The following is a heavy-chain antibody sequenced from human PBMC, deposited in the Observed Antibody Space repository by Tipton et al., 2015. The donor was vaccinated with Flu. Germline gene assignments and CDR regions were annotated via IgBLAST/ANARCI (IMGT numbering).Heavy chain of an antibody. CDR1: GYTFTTYG. CDR2: ISAYNGNT. J-gene: IGHJ5*02. CDR3: ARDGCTNGVCYGGNWFDP. Sequence: QLVQSGAEVKKPGASVKVSCKASGYTFTTYGVSWVRQAPGQGLEWMGWISAYNGNTNYAQKFRGRVIMTTDTSTSTVYMELTSLRSDDTAVYYCARDGCTNGVCYGGNWFDPWGQGTLVTVSS. V-gene: IGHV1-18*04. D-gene: IGHD2-8*01.